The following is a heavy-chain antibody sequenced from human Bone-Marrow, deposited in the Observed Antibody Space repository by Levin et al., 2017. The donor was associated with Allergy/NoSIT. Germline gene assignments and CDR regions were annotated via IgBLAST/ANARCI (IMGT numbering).Heavy chain of an antibody. Sequence: SETLSLTCTVSGGSISSYYWSWIRQPPGKGLEWIGYIYYSGSTNYNPSLKSRVTISVDTSKNQFSLKLSSVTAADTAVYYCARQVTLRGGFMDYWGQGTLVTVSS. J-gene: IGHJ4*02. V-gene: IGHV4-59*08. D-gene: IGHD3-16*01. CDR3: ARQVTLRGGFMDY. CDR1: GGSISSYY. CDR2: IYYSGST.